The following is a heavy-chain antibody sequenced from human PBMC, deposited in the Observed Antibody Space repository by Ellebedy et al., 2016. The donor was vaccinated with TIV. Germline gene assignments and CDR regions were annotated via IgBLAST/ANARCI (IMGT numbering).Heavy chain of an antibody. V-gene: IGHV4-30-4*08. D-gene: IGHD2-21*01. Sequence: SWVRQAPGKGLEWLAYIHYTGRTYYNPSLKSRGFISVDTSKNQFSLKVTSVTAADTAVYFCAREVIAPADADAFDVWGLGTMVTVSS. J-gene: IGHJ3*01. CDR2: IHYTGRT. CDR3: AREVIAPADADAFDV.